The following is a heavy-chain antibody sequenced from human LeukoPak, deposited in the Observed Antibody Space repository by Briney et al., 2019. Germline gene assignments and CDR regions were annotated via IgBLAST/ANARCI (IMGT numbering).Heavy chain of an antibody. CDR2: INPSGGST. CDR3: ARDRLVGASHNWFDP. Sequence: ASVKVSCKASGYTFTSYYMHWVRQAPGQGLEWMGIINPSGGSTSYAQKFQGRVTMTRDTSTSTVYMELSSLRSADTAVYYCARDRLVGASHNWFDPWGQGTLVTVSS. V-gene: IGHV1-46*01. CDR1: GYTFTSYY. D-gene: IGHD1-26*01. J-gene: IGHJ5*02.